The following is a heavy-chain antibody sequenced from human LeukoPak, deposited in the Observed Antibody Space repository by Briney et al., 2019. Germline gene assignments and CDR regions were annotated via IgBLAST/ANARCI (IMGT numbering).Heavy chain of an antibody. CDR2: IYYSGST. J-gene: IGHJ5*02. D-gene: IGHD6-13*01. CDR1: GGSISSYY. Sequence: SETLSLTCTIFGGSISSYYWSWIRQPPGKGLEWIGYIYYSGSTNYDPSLKSRVTISVDTSKNQFSLKLSSVTAADTAVYYCARGQAAAGTGWFDPWGQGTLVTVSS. CDR3: ARGQAAAGTGWFDP. V-gene: IGHV4-59*01.